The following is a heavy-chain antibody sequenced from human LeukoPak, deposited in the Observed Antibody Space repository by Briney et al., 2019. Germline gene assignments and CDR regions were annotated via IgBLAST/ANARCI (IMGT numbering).Heavy chain of an antibody. D-gene: IGHD3-16*02. Sequence: ASVKVSCKASGYTFTGYYMHWVRQAPGRALEWMGWINPNSGGTNYAQKFQGRVTMTRDTSISTAYMELSRLRSDDTAVYYCARESSSQELGYRYNHDAFDIWGQGTMVTVSS. CDR1: GYTFTGYY. CDR3: ARESSSQELGYRYNHDAFDI. V-gene: IGHV1-2*02. J-gene: IGHJ3*02. CDR2: INPNSGGT.